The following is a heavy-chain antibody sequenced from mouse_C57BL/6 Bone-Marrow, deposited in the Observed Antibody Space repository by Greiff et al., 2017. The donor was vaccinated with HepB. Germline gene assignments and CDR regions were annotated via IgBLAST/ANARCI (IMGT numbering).Heavy chain of an antibody. V-gene: IGHV1-42*01. CDR1: GYSFTGYY. CDR2: INPSTGGT. J-gene: IGHJ2*01. D-gene: IGHD2-4*01. Sequence: EVQLQQSGPELVKPGASVKISCKASGYSFTGYYMNWVKQSPEKSLEWIGEINPSTGGTTYNQKFKAKATLTVDKSSSTAYMQLKSLTSEDSAVYYCARIYYDYDYWGQGTTLTVSS. CDR3: ARIYYDYDY.